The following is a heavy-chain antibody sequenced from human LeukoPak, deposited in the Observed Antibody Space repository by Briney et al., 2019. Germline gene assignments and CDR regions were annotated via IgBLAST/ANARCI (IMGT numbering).Heavy chain of an antibody. D-gene: IGHD4-17*01. V-gene: IGHV4-38-2*02. J-gene: IGHJ6*03. CDR1: NYSISNSLY. CDR2: IYRSGST. Sequence: KPSETLSLTCSGSNYSISNSLYWGWLRQPPGKGLEWIGSIYRSGSTFYNPSLKSRVTISLDTSKNLFSLKLSSVTAADTAVYFCARGTYGYYMDVWGKGTTVTVSS. CDR3: ARGTYGYYMDV.